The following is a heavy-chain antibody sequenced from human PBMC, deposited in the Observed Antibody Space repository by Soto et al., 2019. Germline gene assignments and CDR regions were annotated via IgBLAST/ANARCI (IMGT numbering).Heavy chain of an antibody. Sequence: QITLRESGPTLVKPTQTLTLTCTFSGFSLSTSGVGVGWIRQPPGKALEWLGIIFWDDDKRYRPSLKRRLSITKDTSNNQLVLTMTNMDPVDTATYYCAQLPWKERWHRAPVVNWCQGTPVSVSS. D-gene: IGHD1-1*01. CDR3: AQLPWKERWHRAPVVN. CDR1: GFSLSTSGVG. V-gene: IGHV2-5*02. CDR2: IFWDDDK. J-gene: IGHJ4*02.